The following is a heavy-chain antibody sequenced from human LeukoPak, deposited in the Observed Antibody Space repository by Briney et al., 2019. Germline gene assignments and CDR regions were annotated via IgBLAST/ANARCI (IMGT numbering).Heavy chain of an antibody. CDR2: IYYSGST. CDR3: ARDPSQNYYDSSGPDY. D-gene: IGHD3-22*01. Sequence: PSETLSLTCTASGGSISSSSYYWGWIRQPPGKGLEWIGSIYYSGSTYYNPSLKSRVTISVDTSKNQFSLKLSSVTAADTAVYYCARDPSQNYYDSSGPDYWGQGTLVTVSS. CDR1: GGSISSSSYY. J-gene: IGHJ4*02. V-gene: IGHV4-39*07.